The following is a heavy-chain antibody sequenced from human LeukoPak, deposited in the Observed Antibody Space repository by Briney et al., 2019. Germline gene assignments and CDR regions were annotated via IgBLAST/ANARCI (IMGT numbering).Heavy chain of an antibody. CDR2: IYPSGST. CDR3: ARRRTGTYFFDY. D-gene: IGHD1-7*01. CDR1: GGSISIGNYY. V-gene: IGHV4-30-4*01. J-gene: IGHJ4*02. Sequence: SETLSLTCTVSGGSISIGNYYWSWTRQPPGKGLEWIGYIYPSGSTYYNPSLKSRVTISVDTSKNQFSLKLSSVTAADTAVYYCARRRTGTYFFDYWGQGTLVTVSS.